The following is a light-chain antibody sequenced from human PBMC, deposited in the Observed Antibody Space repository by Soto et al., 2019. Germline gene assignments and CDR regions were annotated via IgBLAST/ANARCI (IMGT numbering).Light chain of an antibody. J-gene: IGLJ1*01. V-gene: IGLV1-47*01. Sequence: QSVLTQAPSASGTPGQRVTISGSGSSSNIGSDFVSWYQQLPGTAPKLLIYHNYQRPSGVPDGVSGSKSGTSASPALSDLRTEDEADYYCSTWDDSLSSYVSGAGTKVTVL. CDR3: STWDDSLSSYV. CDR1: SSNIGSDF. CDR2: HNY.